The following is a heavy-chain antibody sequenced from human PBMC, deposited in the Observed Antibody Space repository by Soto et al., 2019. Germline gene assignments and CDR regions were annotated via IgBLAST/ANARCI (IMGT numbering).Heavy chain of an antibody. D-gene: IGHD1-7*01. CDR1: GGSINNYY. CDR3: ARHSWELRKTFDY. Sequence: QVQLQESGPGLVKPSETLSLTCTVSGGSINNYYWSWIRQPPGDGLEWIGSIYYAGSSNYNPSLNSRVTISLDTSKYHFSLKLTSVTAADTAVYYCARHSWELRKTFDYWGQGTLVTVSS. V-gene: IGHV4-59*08. CDR2: IYYAGSS. J-gene: IGHJ4*01.